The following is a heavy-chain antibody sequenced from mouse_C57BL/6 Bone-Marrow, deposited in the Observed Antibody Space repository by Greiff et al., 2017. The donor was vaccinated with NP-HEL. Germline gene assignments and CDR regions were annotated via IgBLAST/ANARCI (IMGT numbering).Heavy chain of an antibody. V-gene: IGHV5-4*01. J-gene: IGHJ1*03. CDR2: ISYGGSYT. CDR1: GFTFSSYA. CDR3: ARNYGSIWYFDV. D-gene: IGHD1-1*01. Sequence: EVQLQESGGGLVKPGGSLKLSCAASGFTFSSYAMSWVRQTPEKRLEWVATISYGGSYTYYSDNVKGRFTISRDNAKNNLYLQMSHLKSEDTAMYYCARNYGSIWYFDVWGTGTTVTVSS.